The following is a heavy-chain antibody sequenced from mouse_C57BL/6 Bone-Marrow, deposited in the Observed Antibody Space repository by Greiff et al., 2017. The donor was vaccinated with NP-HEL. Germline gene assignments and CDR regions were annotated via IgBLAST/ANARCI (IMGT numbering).Heavy chain of an antibody. J-gene: IGHJ2*01. V-gene: IGHV1-82*01. CDR2: IYPGDGDT. D-gene: IGHD1-1*01. CDR3: ARNYGSP. CDR1: GYAFSSSW. Sequence: QVQLQQSGPELVKPGASVKISCKASGYAFSSSWMNWVKQRPGKGLEWIGRIYPGDGDTNYNGKFKGKATLTADKSSSTAYMQLSSLTSEDSAVYFWARNYGSPWGQGTTLTVSS.